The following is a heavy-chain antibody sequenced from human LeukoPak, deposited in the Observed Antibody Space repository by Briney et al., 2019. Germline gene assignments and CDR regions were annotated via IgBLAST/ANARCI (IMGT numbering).Heavy chain of an antibody. CDR1: GGSFSGYY. V-gene: IGHV4-34*01. J-gene: IGHJ5*02. CDR3: ARAVGYCSGGSCFSVWFDP. Sequence: SETLSLTCAVYGGSFSGYYWNWIRQPPGKGLERIGEINHSGSTNYNPSLKSRVTISVDTSKNQFSLKLSSVTAADTAVYYCARAVGYCSGGSCFSVWFDPWGQGTLVTVSS. CDR2: INHSGST. D-gene: IGHD2-15*01.